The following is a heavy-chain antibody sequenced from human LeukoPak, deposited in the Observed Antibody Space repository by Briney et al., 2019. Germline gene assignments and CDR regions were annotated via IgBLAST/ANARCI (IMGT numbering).Heavy chain of an antibody. Sequence: GASVKVPCKASGGTFSSYAISWVRQAPGQGLEWMGRIIPILGIANYAQKLQGRVTMTTDTSTSTAYMELRSLRSDDTAVYYCARDARSPTQPVLLWFGELIPPAPNDAFDIWGQGTMVTVSS. CDR2: IIPILGIA. D-gene: IGHD3-10*01. V-gene: IGHV1-69*04. CDR1: GGTFSSYA. J-gene: IGHJ3*02. CDR3: ARDARSPTQPVLLWFGELIPPAPNDAFDI.